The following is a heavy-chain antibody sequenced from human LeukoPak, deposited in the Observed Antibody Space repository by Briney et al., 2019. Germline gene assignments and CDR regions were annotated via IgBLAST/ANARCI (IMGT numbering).Heavy chain of an antibody. Sequence: LSLTCAVYGGSFSDYYMSWIRQAPGKGLEWVSYISSSGSTIYYADSVKGRFTISRDNAKNSLYLQMNSLRADDTAVYYCARAATNYYDSSGYTKNPYYYYYMDVWGKGTTVTVSS. CDR3: ARAATNYYDSSGYTKNPYYYYYMDV. V-gene: IGHV3-11*01. CDR1: GGSFSDYY. CDR2: ISSSGSTI. D-gene: IGHD3-22*01. J-gene: IGHJ6*03.